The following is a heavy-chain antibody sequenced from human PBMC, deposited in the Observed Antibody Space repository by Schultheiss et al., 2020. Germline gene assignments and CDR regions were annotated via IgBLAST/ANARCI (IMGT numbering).Heavy chain of an antibody. CDR1: GGSISSSNW. D-gene: IGHD1-26*01. V-gene: IGHV4-4*02. J-gene: IGHJ6*02. CDR3: ARHSGSYYYYYGMDV. Sequence: SETLSLTCAVSGGSISSSNWWSWVRQPPGKGLEWIGRIYTSGSTNYNPSLKSRVTMSLDTSKNQFSLKLNSVTAADTAVYYCARHSGSYYYYYGMDVWGQGTTVTV. CDR2: IYTSGST.